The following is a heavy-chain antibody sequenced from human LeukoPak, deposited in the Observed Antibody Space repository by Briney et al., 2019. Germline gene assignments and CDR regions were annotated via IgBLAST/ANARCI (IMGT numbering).Heavy chain of an antibody. Sequence: ASVKVSCKASGYTFTSYGISWVRQAPGQGLEWMGWISAYNGNTNYAQKLQGRVTMTTDTSTSTAYMELRSLRSDDTAVYYCATLRYSYGPKGYYYHGMDVWGQGTTVTVSS. D-gene: IGHD5-18*01. J-gene: IGHJ6*02. CDR1: GYTFTSYG. V-gene: IGHV1-18*01. CDR3: ATLRYSYGPKGYYYHGMDV. CDR2: ISAYNGNT.